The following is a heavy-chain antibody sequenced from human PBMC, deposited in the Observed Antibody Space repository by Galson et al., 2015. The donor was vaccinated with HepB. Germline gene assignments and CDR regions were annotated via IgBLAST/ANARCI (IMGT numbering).Heavy chain of an antibody. CDR1: GFTFSSYG. J-gene: IGHJ4*02. V-gene: IGHV3-30*03. Sequence: SLRLSCAASGFTFSSYGMHWVRQAPGKGLEWVAVISYDGSNKYYADSVKGRFTISRDNSKNTLYLQMNSLRAEDTAVYYCATAWLGELSLILGDYWGQGTLVTVSS. D-gene: IGHD3-16*02. CDR2: ISYDGSNK. CDR3: ATAWLGELSLILGDY.